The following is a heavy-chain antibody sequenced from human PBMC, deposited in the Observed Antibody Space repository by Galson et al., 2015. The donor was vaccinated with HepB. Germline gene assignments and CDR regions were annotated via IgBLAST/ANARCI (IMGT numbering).Heavy chain of an antibody. CDR2: ISDSGVST. Sequence: SLRLSCAASGFTFSSYAMSWVRQAPGKGLEWVSAISDSGVSTYYADSVKGRFTISRDNAKNSLYLQMNSLRAEDTAVYYCARQDDSSGYYRGPDFDYWGQGTLVTVSS. D-gene: IGHD3-22*01. CDR3: ARQDDSSGYYRGPDFDY. V-gene: IGHV3-23*01. CDR1: GFTFSSYA. J-gene: IGHJ4*02.